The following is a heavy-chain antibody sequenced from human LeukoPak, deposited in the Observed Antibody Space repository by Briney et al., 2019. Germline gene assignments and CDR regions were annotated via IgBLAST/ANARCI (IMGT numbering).Heavy chain of an antibody. J-gene: IGHJ4*02. D-gene: IGHD4-17*01. CDR3: ARVGARQILEY. V-gene: IGHV3-7*01. CDR2: IKQDGGEK. Sequence: GGSLRLSCAASGFTFSSYSMNWVRQAPGMGLEWVANIKQDGGEKYYLDSVKGRFTVSRDNAKNSLYLQMSSLRAEDTAVYYCARVGARQILEYWGQGTLVTVSS. CDR1: GFTFSSYS.